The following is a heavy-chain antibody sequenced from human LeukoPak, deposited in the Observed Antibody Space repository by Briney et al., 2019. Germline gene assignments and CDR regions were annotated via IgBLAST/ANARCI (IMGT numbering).Heavy chain of an antibody. D-gene: IGHD4-17*01. CDR1: GFTFSSYA. V-gene: IGHV3-30*04. J-gene: IGHJ6*03. CDR3: ARSSPYDDYGDYYVSDYYYYMDV. CDR2: ISYDGSNK. Sequence: GGSLRLSCAASGFTFSSYAMHWVRQAPGKGLEWVAVISYDGSNKYYADSVKGRFTISRDNSKNTLYLQMNSLRAEDTAVYYCARSSPYDDYGDYYVSDYYYYMDVWGKGTTVTVSS.